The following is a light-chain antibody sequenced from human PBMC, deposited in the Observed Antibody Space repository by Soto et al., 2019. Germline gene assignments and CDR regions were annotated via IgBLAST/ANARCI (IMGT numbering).Light chain of an antibody. CDR2: GAS. J-gene: IGKJ4*01. Sequence: EIVMTRSPVTLSVSPGERATLSCRASQSVSSNLAWYQQKPAQAPRLLIYGASTRATGIPARFSGSGSGTEFTLTISSLQSEDFAVYYCQQYNNWPPLTFGGGTKVEIK. CDR3: QQYNNWPPLT. CDR1: QSVSSN. V-gene: IGKV3-15*01.